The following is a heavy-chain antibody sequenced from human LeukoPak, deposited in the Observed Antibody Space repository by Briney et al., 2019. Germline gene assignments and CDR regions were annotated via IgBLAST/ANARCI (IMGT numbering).Heavy chain of an antibody. CDR1: GFTFTSYA. Sequence: PGGSLRLSYAASGFTFTSYAMSWVRQVSGKGLEWVSVISGSGGSTYYADSVKGRFTISRDNAKNTLYLQMNSLRAEDTAVHYCARDLRKAGDGYNYGGTGGYWGQGTLVTVSS. V-gene: IGHV3-23*01. CDR3: ARDLRKAGDGYNYGGTGGY. D-gene: IGHD5-24*01. J-gene: IGHJ4*02. CDR2: ISGSGGST.